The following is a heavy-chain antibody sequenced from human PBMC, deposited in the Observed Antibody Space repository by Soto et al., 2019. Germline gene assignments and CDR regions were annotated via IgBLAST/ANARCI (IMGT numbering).Heavy chain of an antibody. J-gene: IGHJ4*02. CDR2: ISSSSSTI. Sequence: PGGSLRLSCAASGFTFSSYSMNWVRQAPGKGLEWVSYISSSSSTIYYADSVKGRFTISRDNAKNSLYLQMNSLRAEDTAVYYCARDTFGGVIATFSTDYWGQGTLVTVSS. D-gene: IGHD3-16*02. CDR3: ARDTFGGVIATFSTDY. CDR1: GFTFSSYS. V-gene: IGHV3-48*01.